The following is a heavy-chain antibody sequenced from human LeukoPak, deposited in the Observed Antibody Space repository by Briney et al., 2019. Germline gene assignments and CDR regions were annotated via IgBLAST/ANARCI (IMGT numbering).Heavy chain of an antibody. V-gene: IGHV1-69*13. CDR2: IIPIFGTA. D-gene: IGHD5-24*01. CDR1: GGTFSSYA. CDR3: ARENARWLQYRGGYFDY. J-gene: IGHJ4*02. Sequence: GASVKVSCKASGGTFSSYAISWVRQAPGQGLEWMGGIIPIFGTANYAQKFQGRVTITADESTSTAYMELSSLRSEDTAVYYCARENARWLQYRGGYFDYWGQGTLVTVSS.